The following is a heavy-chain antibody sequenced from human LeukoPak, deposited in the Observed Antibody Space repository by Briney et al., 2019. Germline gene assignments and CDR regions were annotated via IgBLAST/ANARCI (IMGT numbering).Heavy chain of an antibody. J-gene: IGHJ4*02. CDR2: IIPIFGTA. D-gene: IGHD6-13*01. V-gene: IGHV1-69*13. CDR1: GGTFSSYA. CDR3: ARAPSIAAAPFDY. Sequence: GASVKVSCKASGGTFSSYAISWVRQAPGHGLEWMGGIIPIFGTANYAQKFQGRVTITADESTSTAYMELSSLRSEDTAVYYCARAPSIAAAPFDYWGQGTLVTVSS.